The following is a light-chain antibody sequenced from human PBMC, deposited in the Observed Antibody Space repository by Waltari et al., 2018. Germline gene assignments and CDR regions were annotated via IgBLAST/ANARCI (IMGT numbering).Light chain of an antibody. J-gene: IGLJ3*02. Sequence: QSVLTQPPSASGTPGQRVIISCSGSNSNIGNNYVFWYQHLPGSAPKLLMYRNNQRPSGVPDRFSCFKSGASAALAISGLRSEDEGDYYCTSWDDRLSGVVFGGGTKLTVL. CDR3: TSWDDRLSGVV. V-gene: IGLV1-47*01. CDR2: RNN. CDR1: NSNIGNNY.